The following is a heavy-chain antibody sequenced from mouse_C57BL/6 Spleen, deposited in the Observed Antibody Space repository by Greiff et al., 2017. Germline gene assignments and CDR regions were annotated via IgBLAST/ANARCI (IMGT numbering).Heavy chain of an antibody. Sequence: QVQLQQSGPELVKPGASVKISCKASGYAFSSSWMNWVKQRPGQGLEWIGRIYPGDGDTNYNGKFKGKATLTADKSSSTAYMRLSSLASEDSAVYFCARGESSDYYFDYWGQGTTLTVAS. CDR2: IYPGDGDT. V-gene: IGHV1-82*01. CDR1: GYAFSSSW. D-gene: IGHD3-2*02. J-gene: IGHJ2*01. CDR3: ARGESSDYYFDY.